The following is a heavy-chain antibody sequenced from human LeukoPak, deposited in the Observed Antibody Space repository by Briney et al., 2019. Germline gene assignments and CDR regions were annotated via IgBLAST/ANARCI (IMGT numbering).Heavy chain of an antibody. J-gene: IGHJ4*02. D-gene: IGHD4-17*01. CDR3: ARGIGSTTVTTLEYYFDY. CDR1: GYTFTSYD. V-gene: IGHV1-8*01. Sequence: ASVKVSCKASGYTFTSYDINWVRQATGQGLEWMGWMNPNSGNTGYAQKFQGRVTMTRNTSISTAYMEQSSLRSEDTAVYYCARGIGSTTVTTLEYYFDYWGQGTLVTVSS. CDR2: MNPNSGNT.